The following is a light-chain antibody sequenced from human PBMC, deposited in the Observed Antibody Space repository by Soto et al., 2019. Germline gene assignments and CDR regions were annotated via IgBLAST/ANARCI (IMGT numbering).Light chain of an antibody. CDR2: LSF. Sequence: DIVMNQSPLSLPVTPGEPASISCTSSQSLLHSSGYNYLDWFVQKPGQSPQLLIYLSFNRASGVPDRFSGSGSGTDFTLKISRVEAEDVGVYYCMQGRHTPRTFGQGTKVEIK. V-gene: IGKV2-28*01. J-gene: IGKJ1*01. CDR1: QSLLHSSGYNY. CDR3: MQGRHTPRT.